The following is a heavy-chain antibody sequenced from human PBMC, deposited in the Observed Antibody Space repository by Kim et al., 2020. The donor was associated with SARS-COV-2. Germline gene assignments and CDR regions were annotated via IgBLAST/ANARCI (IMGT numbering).Heavy chain of an antibody. CDR3: ARGRVAADVDY. CDR2: INNSGST. J-gene: IGHJ4*02. V-gene: IGHV4-34*01. D-gene: IGHD6-13*01. CDR1: GGSFSGYY. Sequence: SETLSLTCAVYGGSFSGYYWSWIRQPPGKGLEWIGEINNSGSTNYNPSLKSRVTISVDTSKNQFSLKLSSVTAADTAVYYCARGRVAADVDYWGQGTLVT.